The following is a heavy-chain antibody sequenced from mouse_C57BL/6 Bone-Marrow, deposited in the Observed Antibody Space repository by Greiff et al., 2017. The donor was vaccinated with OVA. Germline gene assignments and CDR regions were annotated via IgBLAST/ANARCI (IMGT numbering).Heavy chain of an antibody. J-gene: IGHJ2*01. V-gene: IGHV1-26*01. D-gene: IGHD2-2*01. CDR3: AKWLRRRDFDY. CDR2: INPNNGGT. CDR1: GYTFTDYY. Sequence: VQLKQSGPELVKPGASVKISCKASGYTFTDYYMNWVKQSHGKSLEWIGDINPNNGGTSYNQKFKGKATLTVDKSSSTAYMELNSLTSEDSAVYYCAKWLRRRDFDYWGQGTTLTVSS.